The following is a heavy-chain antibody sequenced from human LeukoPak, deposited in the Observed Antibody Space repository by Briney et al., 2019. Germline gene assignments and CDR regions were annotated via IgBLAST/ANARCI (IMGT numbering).Heavy chain of an antibody. V-gene: IGHV1-2*02. CDR2: INPNSGGT. D-gene: IGHD6-13*01. Sequence: ASVKVSCKASGYTFTSYGISWVRQAPGQGLEWMGWINPNSGGTNYAQKFQGGVTMTRDTSISTAYMELSRLRSDDTAVYYCARGRIAAPGAPSYDWGQGTLVTVSS. J-gene: IGHJ4*02. CDR1: GYTFTSYG. CDR3: ARGRIAAPGAPSYD.